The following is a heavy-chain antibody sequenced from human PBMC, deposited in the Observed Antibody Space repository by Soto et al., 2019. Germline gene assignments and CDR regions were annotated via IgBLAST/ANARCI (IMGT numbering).Heavy chain of an antibody. J-gene: IGHJ5*02. CDR1: GDSINNSHW. V-gene: IGHV4-4*02. CDR3: AREVNSSPARGPNWFDP. CDR2: TYHSGTT. D-gene: IGHD6-13*01. Sequence: QVQLQESGPGLVQPSGTLSLTCAVSGDSINNSHWWSWVRQTPGKGLEWIGETYHSGTTNYNPSLKTRFNISIDKSKNQFSLKMNSVTAADTAVYYCAREVNSSPARGPNWFDPWGQGTLVTVSS.